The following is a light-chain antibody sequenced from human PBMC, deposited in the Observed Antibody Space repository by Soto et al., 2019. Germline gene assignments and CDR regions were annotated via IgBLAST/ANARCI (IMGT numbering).Light chain of an antibody. CDR1: QSVYNNY. CDR3: QHYGSSPPHT. CDR2: GAS. Sequence: EIVLTQSPGTLSLSPGEGATLSCRASQSVYNNYLAWYQQKPGQPPRLLISGASRRATGIPDRFSGSGSGTDFTLTISRLESGDFAVHYCQHYGSSPPHTFGQGTKLEVK. V-gene: IGKV3-20*01. J-gene: IGKJ2*01.